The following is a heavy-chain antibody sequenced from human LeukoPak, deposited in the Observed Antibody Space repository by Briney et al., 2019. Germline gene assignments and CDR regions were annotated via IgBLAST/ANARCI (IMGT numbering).Heavy chain of an antibody. CDR1: GYTFTSYA. Sequence: ASVKVSCTASGYTFTSYAMHWVRQAPGQRLEWMGWINAGNGNTKYSQKFQGRVTITRDTSASTAYMELSSLRSEDTAVYYCARSTADSTDTYYYSMDVWGQGPTVTVSS. CDR3: ARSTADSTDTYYYSMDV. CDR2: INAGNGNT. D-gene: IGHD2-15*01. J-gene: IGHJ6*02. V-gene: IGHV1-3*01.